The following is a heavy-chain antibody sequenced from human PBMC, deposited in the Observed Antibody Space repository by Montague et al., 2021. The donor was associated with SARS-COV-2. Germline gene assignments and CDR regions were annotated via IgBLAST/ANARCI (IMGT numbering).Heavy chain of an antibody. CDR3: ARDSTYSSGWFFDY. D-gene: IGHD6-19*01. CDR2: ISSSSSYI. Sequence: SLRLSCAASGFTFSSYSMNWVRQAPGKGLEWVSPISSSSSYIYYADSVKGRFTISRDNAKNSLYLQMNSLRAEDTAVYYCARDSTYSSGWFFDYWGQGTLVTVSS. CDR1: GFTFSSYS. J-gene: IGHJ4*02. V-gene: IGHV3-21*01.